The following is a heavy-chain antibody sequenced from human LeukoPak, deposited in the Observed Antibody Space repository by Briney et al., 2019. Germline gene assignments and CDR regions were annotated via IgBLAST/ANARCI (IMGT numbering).Heavy chain of an antibody. CDR1: GYSFSSYW. CDR3: ARASRDGYNQNFDH. Sequence: GESLKISCKGLGYSFSSYWNAWVRPRPGKGLEWMGIIYPGGSETRYAPSFQGQVTISADSSTSTAYLQWSSLRASDTAMYYCARASRDGYNQNFDHWGQGTLVTVSS. J-gene: IGHJ4*02. D-gene: IGHD5-24*01. CDR2: IYPGGSET. V-gene: IGHV5-51*01.